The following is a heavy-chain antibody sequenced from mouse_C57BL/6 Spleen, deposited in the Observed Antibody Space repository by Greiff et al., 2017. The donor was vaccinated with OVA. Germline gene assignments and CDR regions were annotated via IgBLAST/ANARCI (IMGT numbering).Heavy chain of an antibody. Sequence: EVQLKESGPGLVKPSQSLSLTCSVTGYSITSGYYWNWIRQFPGNKLEWMGYISYDGSNNYNPSLKNRISITRDTSKNQFFLKLNSVTTEDTATYYCARPHYYGSSYEGYYFDYWGQGTTLTVSS. V-gene: IGHV3-6*01. CDR3: ARPHYYGSSYEGYYFDY. D-gene: IGHD1-1*01. CDR1: GYSITSGYY. CDR2: ISYDGSN. J-gene: IGHJ2*01.